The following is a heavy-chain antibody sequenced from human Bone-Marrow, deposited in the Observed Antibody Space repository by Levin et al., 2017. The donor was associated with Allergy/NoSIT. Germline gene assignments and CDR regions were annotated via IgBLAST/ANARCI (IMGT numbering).Heavy chain of an antibody. Sequence: GESLKISCEASGFSISGSAMHWVRQASGKGLEWVGRIRSKANSYATAYAASVKGRFIVTRDDLKNTAYLQMNSLKTEDTAIYYCTRPGGDLNYYYGMGVWGQGTTVTVSS. CDR2: IRSKANSYAT. D-gene: IGHD2-21*02. J-gene: IGHJ6*02. V-gene: IGHV3-73*01. CDR3: TRPGGDLNYYYGMGV. CDR1: GFSISGSA.